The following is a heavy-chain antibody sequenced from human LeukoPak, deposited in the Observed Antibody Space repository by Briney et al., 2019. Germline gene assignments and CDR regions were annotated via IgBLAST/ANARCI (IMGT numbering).Heavy chain of an antibody. V-gene: IGHV3-30-3*01. Sequence: GRSLRLSCAASGFTFSSYAMHWVRQAPGKGLEWVAVISYDGSNKYYADSVKGRFTIPRDNSKNTLYLQMNSLRAEDTAVYYCARGPYDSSGYYYYWGQGTLVTVSS. CDR2: ISYDGSNK. CDR1: GFTFSSYA. D-gene: IGHD3-22*01. J-gene: IGHJ4*02. CDR3: ARGPYDSSGYYYY.